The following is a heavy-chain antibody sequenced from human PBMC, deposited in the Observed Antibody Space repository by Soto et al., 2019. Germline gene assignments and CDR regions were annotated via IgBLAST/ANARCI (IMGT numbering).Heavy chain of an antibody. V-gene: IGHV6-1*01. J-gene: IGHJ5*02. D-gene: IGHD6-13*01. CDR1: GDSVSSNSAA. Sequence: SQTLSLTCAISGDSVSSNSAAWNWIRQSPSRGLEWLGRTYYRSKWYNDYAVSVKSRITINPDTSKNQFSLQLNSVTPEDTAVYYCARDVIAAAGTLVVWFDPWGKGTLVTVS. CDR2: TYYRSKWYN. CDR3: ARDVIAAAGTLVVWFDP.